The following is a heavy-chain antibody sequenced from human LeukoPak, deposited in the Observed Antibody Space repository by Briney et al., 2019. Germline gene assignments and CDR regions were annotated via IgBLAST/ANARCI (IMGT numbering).Heavy chain of an antibody. J-gene: IGHJ3*02. CDR1: GFTFSSYA. V-gene: IGHV3-64D*06. D-gene: IGHD1-26*01. CDR3: VKDRIGSYAFDI. CDR2: INIDGVTT. Sequence: GGSLRLSCSASGFTFSSYAMHWVRQAPGKGLEYVSTINIDGVTTFYADSVKGRFTISRDNSKNTLFLQMSSLRAEDTAVYYCVKDRIGSYAFDIWGQGTVVTVSS.